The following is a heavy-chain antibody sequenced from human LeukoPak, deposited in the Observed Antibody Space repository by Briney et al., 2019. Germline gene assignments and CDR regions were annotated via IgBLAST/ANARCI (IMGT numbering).Heavy chain of an antibody. CDR2: ISAYNGNT. J-gene: IGHJ4*02. Sequence: PSASVKVSCKASGGTFSSYGISWVRQAPGQGLEWMGWISAYNGNTNYAQKLQGRVTMTTDTSTSTAYMELRSLRSDDTAVYYCARGHCSSTSCYIFDYWGQGTLVTVSS. D-gene: IGHD2-2*02. CDR1: GGTFSSYG. CDR3: ARGHCSSTSCYIFDY. V-gene: IGHV1-18*01.